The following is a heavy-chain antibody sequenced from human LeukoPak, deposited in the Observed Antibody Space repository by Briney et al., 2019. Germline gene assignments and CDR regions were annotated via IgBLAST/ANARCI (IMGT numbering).Heavy chain of an antibody. Sequence: SETLSLTCTVTGASITRYYWGWIRQTPGKGLEWIGYIYFPGHSTSYNPSLGGRATMSADSSKNQFSLKLSSVTAADTAVYYCARRVTTFGLWGQGTLVTVSS. V-gene: IGHV4-59*12. J-gene: IGHJ4*02. CDR3: ARRVTTFGL. CDR1: GASITRYY. CDR2: IYFPGHST. D-gene: IGHD3-16*01.